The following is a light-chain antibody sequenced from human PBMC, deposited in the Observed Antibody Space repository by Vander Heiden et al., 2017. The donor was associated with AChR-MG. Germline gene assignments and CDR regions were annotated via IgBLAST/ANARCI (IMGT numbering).Light chain of an antibody. Sequence: DIQMTQSPSSLSASVGDGVTITCRASQRVSAFLNWYQQKPGTAPKLLIYGASTLQSGVPSRFSGSGSGTDFTLTISSLQPEDFAIYYCQQCYAIPWTFGQGTKVEIK. J-gene: IGKJ1*01. CDR3: QQCYAIPWT. CDR1: QRVSAF. V-gene: IGKV1-39*01. CDR2: GAS.